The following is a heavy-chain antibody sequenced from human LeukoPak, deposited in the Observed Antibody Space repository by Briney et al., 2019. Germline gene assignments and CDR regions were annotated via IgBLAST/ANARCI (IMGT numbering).Heavy chain of an antibody. Sequence: PGRSLRLSCAASGFIFSNYGMHWVRQAPGKGLEWLAVISNDGGRKYYADSAKGRFIISRDNSKNTLDLQMNSLRPEDTAMYYCAKEASAYAMAYWYFDLWGRGTLVTVSS. D-gene: IGHD5-18*01. CDR3: AKEASAYAMAYWYFDL. CDR1: GFIFSNYG. J-gene: IGHJ2*01. CDR2: ISNDGGRK. V-gene: IGHV3-30*18.